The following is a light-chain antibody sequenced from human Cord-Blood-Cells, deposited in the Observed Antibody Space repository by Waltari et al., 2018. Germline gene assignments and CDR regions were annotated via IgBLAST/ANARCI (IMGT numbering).Light chain of an antibody. V-gene: IGKV1-39*01. CDR3: QQSYSTPYT. J-gene: IGKJ2*01. CDR1: QSISSY. Sequence: DIQMTQSPSSLSASVGDRVTITCRASQSISSYLNWYQQKPGKAPKLLIYAASSLQSGVPSRFSGSGSGTDFTLTISSLQPEDFATYYCQQSYSTPYTLGQGTKQEIK. CDR2: AAS.